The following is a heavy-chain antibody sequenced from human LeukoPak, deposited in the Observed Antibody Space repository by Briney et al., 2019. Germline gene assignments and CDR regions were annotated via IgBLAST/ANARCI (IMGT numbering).Heavy chain of an antibody. D-gene: IGHD5-12*01. V-gene: IGHV4-4*07. CDR1: GGSISSYY. J-gene: IGHJ4*02. CDR3: ARGVMTRHPSGYDTPPDY. CDR2: IYTSGST. Sequence: SETLSLTCTVPGGSISSYYWSWIRQPAGKGLEWIGRIYTSGSTNYNPSLKSRVTMSVDTSKNQFSLKLSSVTAADTAVYYCARGVMTRHPSGYDTPPDYWGQGTLVTVSS.